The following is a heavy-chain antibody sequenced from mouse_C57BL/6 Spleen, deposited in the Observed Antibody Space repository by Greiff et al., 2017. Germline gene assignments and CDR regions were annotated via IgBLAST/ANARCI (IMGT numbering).Heavy chain of an antibody. CDR2: IFPGSGST. V-gene: IGHV1-75*01. J-gene: IGHJ1*03. Sequence: QVQLQQSGPELVKPGASVKISCKASGYTFTDYYINWVKQRPGQGLEWIGWIFPGSGSTYYNEKFKGKATLTVDQSSSTAYMLLSSLTSEYSAVYFCARDYDYDEWYFDVWGTGTTVTVSS. D-gene: IGHD2-4*01. CDR1: GYTFTDYY. CDR3: ARDYDYDEWYFDV.